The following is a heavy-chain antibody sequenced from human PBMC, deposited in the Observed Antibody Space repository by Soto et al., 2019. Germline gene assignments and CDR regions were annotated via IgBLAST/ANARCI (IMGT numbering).Heavy chain of an antibody. D-gene: IGHD1-26*01. CDR3: ARDAGIVGDHYFDH. J-gene: IGHJ4*02. V-gene: IGHV4-59*01. Sequence: PSETLSLTCTFSRYSISSYYWKWIRQPPGTGLEXIGYVYFSWNKKVNTSLECRAKISVDTSRNQFSLRLTSVTAAETAVYYCARDAGIVGDHYFDHWGQGILVTVSS. CDR2: VYFSWNK. CDR1: RYSISSYY.